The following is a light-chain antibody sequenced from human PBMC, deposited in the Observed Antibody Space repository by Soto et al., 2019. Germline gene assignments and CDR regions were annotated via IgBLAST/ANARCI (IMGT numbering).Light chain of an antibody. V-gene: IGKV3-20*01. CDR1: QSVTSSY. CDR3: QQYGRSPLT. CDR2: GAS. J-gene: IGKJ3*01. Sequence: EIVLTQSPGTLSLSPGERATLTCRASQSVTSSYLAWYQQKPGQAPRLLMYGASSRATGIPDRFSCSGSGTDFTLTISRLEPEDFAVYYCQQYGRSPLTFGPGTKVDIK.